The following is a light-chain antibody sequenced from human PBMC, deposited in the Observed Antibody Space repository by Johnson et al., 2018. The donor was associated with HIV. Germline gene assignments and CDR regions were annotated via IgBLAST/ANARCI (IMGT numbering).Light chain of an antibody. Sequence: QSVLTQPPSVSAAPGQKVTISCSGSSSNIGNNYVSWYQQLPGTAPKLLIYDNNKRPSGIPDRFSGSKSGTSATLGITALQTGDEADYYCGTWDSSLSPGGEVFGTGTKVTVL. V-gene: IGLV1-51*01. CDR2: DNN. J-gene: IGLJ1*01. CDR3: GTWDSSLSPGGEV. CDR1: SSNIGNNY.